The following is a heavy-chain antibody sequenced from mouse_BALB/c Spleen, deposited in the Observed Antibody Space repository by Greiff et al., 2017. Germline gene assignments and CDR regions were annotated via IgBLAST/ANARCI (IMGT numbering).Heavy chain of an antibody. CDR1: GYSITSDYA. CDR2: ISYSGST. CDR3: ARGLRRNAMDY. D-gene: IGHD2-2*01. V-gene: IGHV3-2*02. Sequence: VQLKESGPGLVKPSQSLSLTCTVTGYSITSDYAWNWIRQFPGNKLEWMGYISYSGSTSYNPSLKSRISITRDTSKNQFFLQLNSVTTEDTATYYCARGLRRNAMDYWGQGTSVTVSS. J-gene: IGHJ4*01.